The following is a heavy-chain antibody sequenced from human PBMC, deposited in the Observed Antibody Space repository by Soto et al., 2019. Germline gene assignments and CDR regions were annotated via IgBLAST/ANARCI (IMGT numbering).Heavy chain of an antibody. CDR1: GGSISSSNC. D-gene: IGHD2-2*02. CDR3: AVGYCSSTSCYTRHFDY. Sequence: SETLSLTCAVSGGSISSSNCWSWVRQPPGKGLEWIGEIYHSGSTNYNPSLKSRVTISVDKSKNQFSLKLSSVTAADTAVYYCAVGYCSSTSCYTRHFDYWGQGTLVTVSS. V-gene: IGHV4-4*02. CDR2: IYHSGST. J-gene: IGHJ4*02.